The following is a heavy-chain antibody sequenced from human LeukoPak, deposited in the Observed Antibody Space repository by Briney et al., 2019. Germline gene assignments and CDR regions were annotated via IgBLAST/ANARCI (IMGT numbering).Heavy chain of an antibody. V-gene: IGHV4-34*01. CDR1: GGSFSGYY. Sequence: SETLSLTCAVYGGSFSGYYWSWIRQPPGKRLEWIGEINHSGSTNYNPSLKSRVTISVDTSKNQFSLKLSSVTAADTAVYYCATSAVVVAATPVAFDIWGQGTMVTVSS. CDR3: ATSAVVVAATPVAFDI. CDR2: INHSGST. D-gene: IGHD2-15*01. J-gene: IGHJ3*02.